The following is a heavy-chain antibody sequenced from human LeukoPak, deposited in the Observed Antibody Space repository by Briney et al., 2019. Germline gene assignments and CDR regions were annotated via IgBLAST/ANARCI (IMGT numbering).Heavy chain of an antibody. V-gene: IGHV3-30-3*01. CDR3: ARDLVILTGYSDY. D-gene: IGHD3-9*01. J-gene: IGHJ4*02. Sequence: GGSLRLSCAASGFSLSSYGMHWVRQAPGKGLEWVALISYDGSNKYYADSVRGRFTISRDNSKNTLYLQMNSLRAEDTAVYYCARDLVILTGYSDYWGQGTLVTVSS. CDR2: ISYDGSNK. CDR1: GFSLSSYG.